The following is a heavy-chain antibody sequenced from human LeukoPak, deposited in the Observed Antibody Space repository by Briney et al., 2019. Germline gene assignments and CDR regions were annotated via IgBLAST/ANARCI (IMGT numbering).Heavy chain of an antibody. J-gene: IGHJ5*02. Sequence: SVKVSCKASGGTFSSYAISWVRQAPGQGLEWMGGIIPILGTANYAQKFQGRVTITADESTSTAYMELSSLRSEDTAVYYCALEWAADARHGEDWFDPWGQGTLVTVSS. CDR3: ALEWAADARHGEDWFDP. D-gene: IGHD6-13*01. V-gene: IGHV1-69*13. CDR2: IIPILGTA. CDR1: GGTFSSYA.